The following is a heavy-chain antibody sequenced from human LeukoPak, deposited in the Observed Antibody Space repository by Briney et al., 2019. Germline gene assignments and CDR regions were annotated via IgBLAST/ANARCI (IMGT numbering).Heavy chain of an antibody. CDR2: IYTSGST. J-gene: IGHJ4*02. D-gene: IGHD6-6*01. V-gene: IGHV4-4*07. Sequence: SETLSLTCTVSGVSISSYYWSWLRQPAGKGLEWIGRIYTSGSTNYNPSLKSRVTMSVDTSKNQFSLKLSSVTAADTAVYYCASSSIAAQGDYWGQGTLVTVSS. CDR1: GVSISSYY. CDR3: ASSSIAAQGDY.